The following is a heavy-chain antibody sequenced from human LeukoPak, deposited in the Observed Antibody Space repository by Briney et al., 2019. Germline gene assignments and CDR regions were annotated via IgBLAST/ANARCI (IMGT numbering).Heavy chain of an antibody. V-gene: IGHV3-30*04. CDR1: GFTFSSYA. CDR3: ARGVGIAARRTYFDY. CDR2: ISYDGSNK. D-gene: IGHD6-6*01. J-gene: IGHJ4*02. Sequence: GGSLRLSCAASGFTFSSYAMHWVRQAPGKGLEWVAVISYDGSNKYYADSVKGRFTISRDNSKNTLYLQMNSLRAEDTAVYYCARGVGIAARRTYFDYWGQGTLVTVSS.